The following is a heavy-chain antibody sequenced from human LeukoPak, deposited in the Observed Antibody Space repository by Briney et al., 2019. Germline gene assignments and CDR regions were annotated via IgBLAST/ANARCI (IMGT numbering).Heavy chain of an antibody. J-gene: IGHJ4*02. Sequence: GGSLRLPCAASGFTFSSYSMNWVRQAPGKGLEWVSSISSSSSYIYYADSVKGRFTISRDNAKNSLYLQMNSLRAEDTAVYYCARDRFVNGGSYYFDYWGQGTLVTVSS. CDR2: ISSSSSYI. D-gene: IGHD1-26*01. V-gene: IGHV3-21*01. CDR1: GFTFSSYS. CDR3: ARDRFVNGGSYYFDY.